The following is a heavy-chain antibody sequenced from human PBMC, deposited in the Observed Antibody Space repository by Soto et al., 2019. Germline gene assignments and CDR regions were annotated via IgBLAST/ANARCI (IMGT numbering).Heavy chain of an antibody. V-gene: IGHV4-39*01. CDR3: ARPNSSGWYPFDY. CDR1: GASISSSSYY. Sequence: QVQLQESGPGLVKPSETLSLTCTVSGASISSSSYYWGWIRQPPGKGLEWIGSIYYSGSAYYNPSLKSRVPVSVDTSKNQFSLKLSSVTAADTAVYYCARPNSSGWYPFDYWGQGTLVTVSS. D-gene: IGHD6-19*01. J-gene: IGHJ4*02. CDR2: IYYSGSA.